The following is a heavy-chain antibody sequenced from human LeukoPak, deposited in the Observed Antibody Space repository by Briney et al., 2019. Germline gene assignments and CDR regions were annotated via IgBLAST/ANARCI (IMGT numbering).Heavy chain of an antibody. V-gene: IGHV3-53*01. CDR1: GFTVSSNY. D-gene: IGHD3-3*01. Sequence: PGGSLRLSCAASGFTVSSNYMSWVRQAPGKGLEWVSVIYSGGSTYYADSVKGRFTISRDNSKNTLYLQMNSLGAEDTAVYYCARTRASGRRFLSFDIWGQGTMVTVSS. J-gene: IGHJ3*02. CDR2: IYSGGST. CDR3: ARTRASGRRFLSFDI.